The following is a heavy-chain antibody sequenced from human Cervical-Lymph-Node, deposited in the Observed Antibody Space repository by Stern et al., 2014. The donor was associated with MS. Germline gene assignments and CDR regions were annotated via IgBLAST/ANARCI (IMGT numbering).Heavy chain of an antibody. CDR3: ARAAGILDF. D-gene: IGHD1-1*01. CDR2: ISAYNGNT. J-gene: IGHJ4*02. Sequence: VQLAESGDEVKKPGASVKVSCKASGYTFTNYGITWVRQAPGQGLEWMGWISAYNGNTNYEQNLQGRVTMTTDTSTSTVYMELRSLRSDDAAVYYCARAAGILDFWGQGTLVIVSS. CDR1: GYTFTNYG. V-gene: IGHV1-18*01.